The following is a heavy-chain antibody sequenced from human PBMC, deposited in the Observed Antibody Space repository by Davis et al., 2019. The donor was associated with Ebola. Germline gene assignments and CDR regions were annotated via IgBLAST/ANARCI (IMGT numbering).Heavy chain of an antibody. CDR2: ISFDEKNQ. V-gene: IGHV3-30*03. J-gene: IGHJ4*02. CDR1: GFTFTSYG. CDR3: ASYVVG. Sequence: GGSLRLSCEASGFTFTSYGMHWVRQAPGKGPEWVATISFDEKNQWYADSVKGRFIISRDASKNSLSLQMNSLRVEDTAVYYCASYVVGWGRGTLVTVSS. D-gene: IGHD2-15*01.